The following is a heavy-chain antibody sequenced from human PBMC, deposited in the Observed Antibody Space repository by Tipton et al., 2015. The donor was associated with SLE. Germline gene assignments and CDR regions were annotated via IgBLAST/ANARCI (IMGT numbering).Heavy chain of an antibody. D-gene: IGHD6-6*01. Sequence: TLSLTCAVYGGSFSSGTYYWSWIRQPAGKGLEWIGSISYSGSTYYNPSLKSRVTILVDTSKNQFSLKLSSVTAADTAVYYCARQGKQVVFDYWGQGTLVTVSS. CDR2: ISYSGST. J-gene: IGHJ4*02. V-gene: IGHV4-39*07. CDR3: ARQGKQVVFDY. CDR1: GGSFSSGTYY.